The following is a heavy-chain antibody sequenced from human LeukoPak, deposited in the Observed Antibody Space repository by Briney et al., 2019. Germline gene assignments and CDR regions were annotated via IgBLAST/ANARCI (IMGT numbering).Heavy chain of an antibody. CDR2: ISSSSSTI. CDR3: ARDREVRGVGVFYFDY. Sequence: GGSLRLSCAASGFTFSSYSMNWVRQAPGKGLEWVSYISSSSSTIYYADSVKGRFTISRDNAKNSLYLQMNSLRAEDTAVYYCARDREVRGVGVFYFDYWGQGTLVTVSS. J-gene: IGHJ4*02. V-gene: IGHV3-48*04. CDR1: GFTFSSYS. D-gene: IGHD3-10*01.